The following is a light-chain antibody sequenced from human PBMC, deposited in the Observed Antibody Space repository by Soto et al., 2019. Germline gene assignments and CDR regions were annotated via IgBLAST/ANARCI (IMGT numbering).Light chain of an antibody. V-gene: IGKV3-15*01. J-gene: IGKJ4*01. CDR3: QQYKYWPLA. Sequence: ETVMTQSPATLSVSPGEGATLSCRASRSISSSLAWYQQKPSRAPRLLIYGASTRATDIPARFSGSGSGTEFTLTISSLQSEDFAIYYCQQYKYWPLAFGGGTKVDIK. CDR1: RSISSS. CDR2: GAS.